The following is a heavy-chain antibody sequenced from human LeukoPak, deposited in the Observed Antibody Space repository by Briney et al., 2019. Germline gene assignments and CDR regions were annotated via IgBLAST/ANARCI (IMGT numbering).Heavy chain of an antibody. CDR1: GGSISSYY. CDR2: IFYSGGT. Sequence: SETLSLTCTVSGGSISSYYWGWIRQTPGKGLEGIGNIFYSGGTYYSPSLTRRVTISLDTSRNQFSLKLNSVTAADTAVYYCAKSNGYGLVDIWGQGTMVTVSS. J-gene: IGHJ3*02. D-gene: IGHD3-10*01. V-gene: IGHV4-59*04. CDR3: AKSNGYGLVDI.